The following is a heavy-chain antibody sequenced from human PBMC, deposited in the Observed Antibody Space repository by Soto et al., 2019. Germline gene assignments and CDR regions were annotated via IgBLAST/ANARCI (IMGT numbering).Heavy chain of an antibody. J-gene: IGHJ6*02. CDR1: GFTFRSYS. Sequence: LRLSCAASGFTFRSYSMNWVRQAPGRGLEWVSSISSSSSYIYYADSVKGRFTISRDNAKNSLYLQMNSLRAEDTAVYYCARPGITVYYYYGMDVWGQGTTVTVSS. D-gene: IGHD3-10*01. CDR2: ISSSSSYI. V-gene: IGHV3-21*01. CDR3: ARPGITVYYYYGMDV.